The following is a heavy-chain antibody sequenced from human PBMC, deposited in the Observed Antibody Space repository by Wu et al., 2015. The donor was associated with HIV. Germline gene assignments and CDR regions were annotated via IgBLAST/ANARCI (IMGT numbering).Heavy chain of an antibody. Sequence: QVHLVQSGAEVKKPRSSVKVSCKASGDTFSTSTFTRVRQTPGQGLQWMGGIIPIFGKPHYARRFQGKVTITADESTSTVYMELRSLKSEDTAIYYCATGEEESAALEYWGQGTLVTVPS. CDR2: IIPIFGKP. D-gene: IGHD2-2*01. CDR3: ATGEEESAALEY. J-gene: IGHJ4*02. CDR1: GDTFSTST. V-gene: IGHV1-69*12.